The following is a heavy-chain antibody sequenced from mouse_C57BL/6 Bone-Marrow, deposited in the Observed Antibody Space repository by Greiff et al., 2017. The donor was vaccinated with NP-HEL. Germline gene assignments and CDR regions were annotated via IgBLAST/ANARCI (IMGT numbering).Heavy chain of an antibody. D-gene: IGHD1-1*01. CDR3: ARGYYSSNWYFDV. V-gene: IGHV1-81*01. J-gene: IGHJ1*03. Sequence: QVQLQQSGAELARPGASVKLSCKASGYTFTSYGISWVKQRTGQGLEWIGEIYPRSGNTYYNEKFKGKATLTADKSSSTAYMELRSLTSEDSAVYFCARGYYSSNWYFDVWGTGTTVTVSS. CDR2: IYPRSGNT. CDR1: GYTFTSYG.